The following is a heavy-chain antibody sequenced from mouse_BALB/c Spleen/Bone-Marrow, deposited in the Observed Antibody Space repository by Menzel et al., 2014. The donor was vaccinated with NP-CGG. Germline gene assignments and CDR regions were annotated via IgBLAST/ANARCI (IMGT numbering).Heavy chain of an antibody. V-gene: IGHV1S56*01. CDR3: ARWVVGRDYAMDY. Sequence: VRLQQSGPELVKPGASVRISCKASGYTFTSYYIHWVKQRPGQGLEWIGWIYPGNVNTKYNEKFKGKATLTADKSSSTAYMQLSSLTSEDSAVYFCARWVVGRDYAMDYWGQGTSVTVSS. D-gene: IGHD1-1*01. CDR2: IYPGNVNT. J-gene: IGHJ4*01. CDR1: GYTFTSYY.